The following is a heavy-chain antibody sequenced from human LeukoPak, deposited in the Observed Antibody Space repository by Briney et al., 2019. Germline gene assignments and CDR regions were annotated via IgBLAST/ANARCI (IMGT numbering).Heavy chain of an antibody. CDR3: ARRAPERQLAESWYDP. J-gene: IGHJ5*02. V-gene: IGHV4-59*08. D-gene: IGHD6-13*01. Sequence: PSETLSLTCAVSGGSISNYFWSWIRQPPGKGLEWIGYISDSGYTYYNPSLRSRVTISVDASKSQFSLRLSSVTAADTAVYYCARRAPERQLAESWYDPWGQGTLVTVSS. CDR1: GGSISNYF. CDR2: ISDSGYT.